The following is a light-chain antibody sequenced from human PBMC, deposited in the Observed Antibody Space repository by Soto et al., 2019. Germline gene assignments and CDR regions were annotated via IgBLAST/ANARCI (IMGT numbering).Light chain of an antibody. CDR3: QSYDSSLSGWL. CDR2: GTS. Sequence: QSVLTQPPSVSGAPGQRVTISCTGSSSNIGAGYDVHWYQQLPGTAPKLLIYGTSNRPSGVPDRFSGSKSGTSASLAITGLQAEDAADYYCQSYDSSLSGWLFGGGPPLTVL. J-gene: IGLJ3*02. V-gene: IGLV1-40*01. CDR1: SSNIGAGYD.